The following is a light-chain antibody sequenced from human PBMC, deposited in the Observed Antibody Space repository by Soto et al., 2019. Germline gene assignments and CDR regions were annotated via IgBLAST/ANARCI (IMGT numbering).Light chain of an antibody. Sequence: QSALTQPASVSGSPGQSITISCTGTSSDVGSYNLVSWYQQQPGKAPKLIIYEVTKRPSGVSNRFAGSKSGNTASLTISGLQAEDEADYYCSSYTSSSTYVFGTGTKVTVL. CDR1: SSDVGSYNL. CDR2: EVT. CDR3: SSYTSSSTYV. V-gene: IGLV2-14*02. J-gene: IGLJ1*01.